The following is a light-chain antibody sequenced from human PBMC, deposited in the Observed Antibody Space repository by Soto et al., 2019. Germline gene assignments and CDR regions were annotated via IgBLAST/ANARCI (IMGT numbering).Light chain of an antibody. CDR3: SSYISMIVRV. Sequence: QAASVSGSPGQSITISCTGTSSDVGGYDFVSWYQHHPGKAPRLIIYQVSNRPSGVSNRFSGSKSGNTASLTISGLQPEDEADYYCSSYISMIVRVFGGGTKLTVL. CDR1: SSDVGGYDF. V-gene: IGLV2-14*01. CDR2: QVS. J-gene: IGLJ3*02.